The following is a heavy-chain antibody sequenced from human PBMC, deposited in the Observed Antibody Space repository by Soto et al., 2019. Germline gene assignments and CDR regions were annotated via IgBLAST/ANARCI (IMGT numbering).Heavy chain of an antibody. CDR1: GGTFSSYA. Sequence: GASVKVCCKASGGTFSSYAMSWVRQAPGQGLEWMGGIIPIFGTANDAQKFQGRVTITADKSTSTAYMELSSLRSEDTAVYYCARANSDTAMVSAFDIWGQGTMVTVSS. J-gene: IGHJ3*02. V-gene: IGHV1-69*06. CDR3: ARANSDTAMVSAFDI. D-gene: IGHD5-18*01. CDR2: IIPIFGTA.